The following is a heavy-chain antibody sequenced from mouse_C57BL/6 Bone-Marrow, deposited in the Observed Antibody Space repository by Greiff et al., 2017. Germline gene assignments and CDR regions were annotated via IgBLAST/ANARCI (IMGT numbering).Heavy chain of an antibody. V-gene: IGHV1-64*01. D-gene: IGHD2-3*01. CDR3: ARVGYYGY. J-gene: IGHJ2*01. CDR2: IHPNSGST. Sequence: QVQLKESGAELVKPGASVKLSCKASGYTFTSYWMHWVKQRPGQGLEWIGMIHPNSGSTNYNEKFKSKATLTVDKSSSTAYMQLSSLTSEDSAVYYCARVGYYGYWGQGTTLTVSS. CDR1: GYTFTSYW.